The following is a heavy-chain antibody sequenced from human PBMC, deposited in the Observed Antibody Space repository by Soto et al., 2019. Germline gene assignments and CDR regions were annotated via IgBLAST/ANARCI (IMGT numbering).Heavy chain of an antibody. Sequence: EVQLVESGGGLVQPGGSLRLSCAASGFTFSSDWMSWVRQAPGKGLEWVANIKQDGSEKYYVDSVKGRFTISRDNAKNSLYLQMNSLRAEDTAVYYCAREGRDSSGYYFWYFDHWGRGTLVTVSS. CDR2: IKQDGSEK. CDR3: AREGRDSSGYYFWYFDH. J-gene: IGHJ2*01. V-gene: IGHV3-7*03. CDR1: GFTFSSDW. D-gene: IGHD3-22*01.